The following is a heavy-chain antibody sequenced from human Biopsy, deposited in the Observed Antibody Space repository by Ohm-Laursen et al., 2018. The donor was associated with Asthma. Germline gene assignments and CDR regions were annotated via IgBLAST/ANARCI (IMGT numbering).Heavy chain of an antibody. Sequence: TLSLTCSVYGGSISSFYWSWIRQSPEKGLEWMGYVYWTGSTNYNPSLKSRITMSVDTSKNRMFLELTSVTAADTAIYYCVRAVRNEQWLAPFYYWGQGKPVTVSS. CDR2: VYWTGST. CDR1: GGSISSFY. J-gene: IGHJ4*02. CDR3: VRAVRNEQWLAPFYY. V-gene: IGHV4-59*01. D-gene: IGHD6-19*01.